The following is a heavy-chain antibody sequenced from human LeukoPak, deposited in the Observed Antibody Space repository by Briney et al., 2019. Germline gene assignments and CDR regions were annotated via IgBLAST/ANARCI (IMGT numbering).Heavy chain of an antibody. Sequence: PGGSLRLSCAASGFTFSSYSMNWVRQAPGKGLEWVSSMSISSSYIYYADSVKGRFTISRDNAKNSLYLQMNSLRAEDTAVYYCARDAPAGYCSGGSCYSWFDPWGQGTLVTVSS. J-gene: IGHJ5*02. D-gene: IGHD2-15*01. CDR2: MSISSSYI. V-gene: IGHV3-21*01. CDR1: GFTFSSYS. CDR3: ARDAPAGYCSGGSCYSWFDP.